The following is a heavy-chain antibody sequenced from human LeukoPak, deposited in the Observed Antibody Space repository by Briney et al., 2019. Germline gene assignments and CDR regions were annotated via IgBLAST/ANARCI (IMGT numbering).Heavy chain of an antibody. CDR1: GYTFTSYD. CDR2: MKPNSGNT. Sequence: ASVTVSCKASGYTFTSYDINWVRQAPGQGVEGMGWMKPNSGNTDYAQKFQGRVTITRKSSKSTAYMELSSLRSEDTAVYYCARVSSVAGEGDYYYYYMDVWGKGTTVTISS. J-gene: IGHJ6*03. CDR3: ARVSSVAGEGDYYYYYMDV. V-gene: IGHV1-8*03. D-gene: IGHD6-19*01.